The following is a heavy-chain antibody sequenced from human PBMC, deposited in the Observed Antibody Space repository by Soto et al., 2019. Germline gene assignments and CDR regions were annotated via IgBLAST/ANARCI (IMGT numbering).Heavy chain of an antibody. J-gene: IGHJ3*02. Sequence: SVKVSCKASGGTFSSYAISWSRQAPGQGLEWMGGIIPIFGTANYAQKFQGRVTITADKSTSTAYMELSSLRSEDTAVYYCARGGFGLNDSSGYYIPGAFDIWGQGTMVTVSS. CDR2: IIPIFGTA. D-gene: IGHD3-22*01. CDR3: ARGGFGLNDSSGYYIPGAFDI. CDR1: GGTFSSYA. V-gene: IGHV1-69*06.